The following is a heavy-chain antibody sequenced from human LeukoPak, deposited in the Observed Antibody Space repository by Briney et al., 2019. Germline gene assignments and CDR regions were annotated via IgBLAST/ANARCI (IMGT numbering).Heavy chain of an antibody. V-gene: IGHV3-15*01. D-gene: IGHD4-17*01. CDR3: TADVPNDDGDYVPIDY. Sequence: GGSLRLSCEASGFIVTNAWMTWFRQAPGKGLEWVGRIKSKRDGGTTDYAAPGKGRFTISRDDSENTLYLQMNSLKTEDTAVYYCTADVPNDDGDYVPIDYWGQGTLVTVSS. J-gene: IGHJ4*02. CDR2: IKSKRDGGTT. CDR1: GFIVTNAW.